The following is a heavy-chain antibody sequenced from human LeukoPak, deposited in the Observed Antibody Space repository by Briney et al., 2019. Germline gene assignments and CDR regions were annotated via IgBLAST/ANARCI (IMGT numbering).Heavy chain of an antibody. CDR1: GFTFSTYA. V-gene: IGHV3-23*01. CDR3: AKLIHPYTSSWYPFDS. D-gene: IGHD6-13*01. Sequence: EGSLRLSCAASGFTFSTYAMSWVRQAAGKGLEWVSLISGSGGGTYYADSVKGRFTISRDNSKNTLYLQMNSLRAEDTAIYYCAKLIHPYTSSWYPFDSWGQGTLVTVSS. J-gene: IGHJ4*02. CDR2: ISGSGGGT.